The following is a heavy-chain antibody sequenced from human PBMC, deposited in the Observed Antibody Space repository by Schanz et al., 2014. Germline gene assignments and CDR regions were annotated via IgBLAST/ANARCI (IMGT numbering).Heavy chain of an antibody. V-gene: IGHV1-69*09. CDR3: ARGRGFYDY. J-gene: IGHJ4*02. D-gene: IGHD3-10*01. CDR2: IIPSLGLA. CDR1: GGTFSSYA. Sequence: QVQLIQSGAEVKKPGSPVKVSCKSSGGTFSSYAISWVRQAPGQGLEWMGRIIPSLGLAKYEQKCQDKVTITADTSTTTAYMELSGLRSEDTAVHYCARGRGFYDYWGQGTLVTVSS.